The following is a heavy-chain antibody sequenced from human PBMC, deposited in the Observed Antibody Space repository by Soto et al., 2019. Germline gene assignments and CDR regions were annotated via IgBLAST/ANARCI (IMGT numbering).Heavy chain of an antibody. Sequence: PWGSLRLSCVASAFTFNNFPMHWVRQAPGKGLQWLASITTTSTYKYYADSVKGRFSISRDNAKNSLYLELTNLRSEDTAVYYCAREKCSSTSCNHGIDVWGLGTTVTVSS. J-gene: IGHJ6*02. V-gene: IGHV3-21*01. CDR2: ITTTSTYK. D-gene: IGHD2-2*01. CDR1: AFTFNNFP. CDR3: AREKCSSTSCNHGIDV.